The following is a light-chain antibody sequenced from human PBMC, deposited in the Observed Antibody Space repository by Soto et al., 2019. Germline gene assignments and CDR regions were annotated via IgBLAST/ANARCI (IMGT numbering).Light chain of an antibody. CDR3: QQYNNRLWT. V-gene: IGKV3-20*01. CDR1: QSVSSSY. J-gene: IGKJ1*01. Sequence: ESVLTQSPGTLSLSPWERATLSCRASQSVSSSYLAWYQQKPGQSPRLLIYGASSRATGIPDRFSGSGSGTEFTLTISSLQSEDFAVYYCQQYNNRLWTFGQGTKVDIK. CDR2: GAS.